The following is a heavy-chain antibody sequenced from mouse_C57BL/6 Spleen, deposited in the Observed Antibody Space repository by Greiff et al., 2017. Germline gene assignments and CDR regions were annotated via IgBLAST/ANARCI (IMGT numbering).Heavy chain of an antibody. V-gene: IGHV3-6*01. Sequence: EVQLQQSGPGLVKPSQSLSLTCSVTGYSITSGYYWNWIRQFPGNKLEWMGYISYDGSNNYNPSLKNRISITRDTSKNQFFLKLNSVTTEDTATYYCARDDYDSTGAMDYWGQGTSVTVSS. CDR2: ISYDGSN. CDR3: ARDDYDSTGAMDY. D-gene: IGHD2-4*01. J-gene: IGHJ4*01. CDR1: GYSITSGYY.